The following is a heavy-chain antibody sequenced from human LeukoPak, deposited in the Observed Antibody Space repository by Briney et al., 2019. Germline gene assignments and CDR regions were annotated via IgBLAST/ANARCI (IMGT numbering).Heavy chain of an antibody. J-gene: IGHJ4*02. Sequence: ASVKVSCKASGYSFTSNHMHWVRQAPGQGLEWMGMIYPRDGSTSYAQRFQDRVTVTRDTSTSTVHMELSGLRSEDTAVYYCARDQEGFDYWGQGTQVTVSS. CDR2: IYPRDGST. CDR1: GYSFTSNH. CDR3: ARDQEGFDY. V-gene: IGHV1-46*01.